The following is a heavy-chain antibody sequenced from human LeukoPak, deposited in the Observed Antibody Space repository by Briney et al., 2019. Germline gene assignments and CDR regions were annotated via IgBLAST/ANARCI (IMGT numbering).Heavy chain of an antibody. CDR1: GFTFSSYA. CDR2: ISGSGGST. V-gene: IGHV3-23*01. Sequence: PGGSLRLSCAASGFTFSSYAMSWGRQAPGKGLEWVSAISGSGGSTYYADSVKGRLTISRDNSKNTLYLQMNILSAEDTAVSYCENLPSPDYYYYGMDVWGQGTTVTVSS. CDR3: ENLPSPDYYYYGMDV. J-gene: IGHJ6*01.